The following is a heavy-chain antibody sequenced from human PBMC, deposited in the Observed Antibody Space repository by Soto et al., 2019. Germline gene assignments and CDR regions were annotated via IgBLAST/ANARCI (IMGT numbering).Heavy chain of an antibody. CDR3: ARGSLYCSSTSCRDAFDI. Sequence: SETLSLTCAVYGGSFSGYYWSWIRQPPGKGLEWIGEINHSGSTNYNPSPKSRVTISVDTSKNQFSLKLSSVTAADTAVYYCARGSLYCSSTSCRDAFDIWGQGTMVTVSS. D-gene: IGHD2-2*01. V-gene: IGHV4-34*01. CDR2: INHSGST. CDR1: GGSFSGYY. J-gene: IGHJ3*02.